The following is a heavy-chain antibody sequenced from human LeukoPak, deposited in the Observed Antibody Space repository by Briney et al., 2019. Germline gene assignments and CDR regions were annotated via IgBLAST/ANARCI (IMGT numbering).Heavy chain of an antibody. CDR3: ARAGANGIEAAGSLRY. CDR2: IYYTGTT. V-gene: IGHV4-59*01. CDR1: GGSFSTYY. Sequence: PSETLSLTCAVSGGSFSTYYWSWIRQCPGKGLECVGFIYYTGTTNYNPSLKSRVTISVDTSKNQFSLKLSSVTAADTAVYYCARAGANGIEAAGSLRYWGQGTLVTVSS. J-gene: IGHJ4*02. D-gene: IGHD6-13*01.